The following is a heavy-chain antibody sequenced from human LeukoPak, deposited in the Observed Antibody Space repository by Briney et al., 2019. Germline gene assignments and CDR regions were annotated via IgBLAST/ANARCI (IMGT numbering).Heavy chain of an antibody. J-gene: IGHJ4*02. CDR2: ISAYNGNT. CDR3: ARDPTFGGVIVYFDY. CDR1: GYTFTSYG. Sequence: ASVKVSCKASGYTFTSYGISWVRQAPGQGLEWMGWISAYNGNTNYAQELQGRVTMTTDTSTSTAYMELRSLRSDDTAVYYCARDPTFGGVIVYFDYWGQGTLVTVSS. D-gene: IGHD3-16*02. V-gene: IGHV1-18*01.